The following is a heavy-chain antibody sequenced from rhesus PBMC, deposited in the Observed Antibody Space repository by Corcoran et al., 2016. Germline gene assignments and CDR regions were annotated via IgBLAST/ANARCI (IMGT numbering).Heavy chain of an antibody. CDR1: GAYISSYW. V-gene: IGHV4-80*01. J-gene: IGHJ4*01. D-gene: IGHD2-15*01. Sequence: QVQLQESGPGLVKPSETLSRTCAVSGAYISSYWWNWIRQNPGKALGWIGEINGDTGSTNYRPSLKSRVTISKDASKNQFSLNLSSVTGADTALYYCTNLFTYYAPLDYWGQGVLVTVSS. CDR2: INGDTGST. CDR3: TNLFTYYAPLDY.